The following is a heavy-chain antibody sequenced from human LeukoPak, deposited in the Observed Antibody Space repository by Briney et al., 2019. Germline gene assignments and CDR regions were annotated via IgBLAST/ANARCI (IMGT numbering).Heavy chain of an antibody. D-gene: IGHD1-26*01. CDR3: ARGYSGSSNADY. CDR2: IYYSGST. V-gene: IGHV4-39*01. Sequence: SETLSLTCTVSGGSISSSSYYWGWIRQPPGKGLERIGSIYYSGSTYYNPSLKSRVTISVDTSKNQFSLKLSSVTAADTAVYYCARGYSGSSNADYWGQGTLVTVSS. J-gene: IGHJ4*02. CDR1: GGSISSSSYY.